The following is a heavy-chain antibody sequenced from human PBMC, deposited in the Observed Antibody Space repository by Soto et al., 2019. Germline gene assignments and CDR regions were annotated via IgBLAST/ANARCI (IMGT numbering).Heavy chain of an antibody. CDR2: IYYSGST. CDR1: GGSVNSGTDY. V-gene: IGHV4-31*03. D-gene: IGHD3-22*01. Sequence: KPSETLSLTCTVSGGSVNSGTDYWSWIRQPPGKGLEWIGYIYYSGSTYYNPSLKSRVTISVDTSKNQFSLKLSSVTAADTAVYYCARLYYYDSSGYYDPNVAFDIWGQGTMVTVSS. CDR3: ARLYYYDSSGYYDPNVAFDI. J-gene: IGHJ3*02.